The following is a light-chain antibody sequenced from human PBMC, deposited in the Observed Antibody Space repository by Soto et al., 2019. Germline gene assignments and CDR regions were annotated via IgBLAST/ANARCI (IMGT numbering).Light chain of an antibody. CDR3: QHLDSYST. Sequence: DIQLTQSPSFLSASVGDRVTITCRASQGISSYLAWYQQKPGKAPKLLIYAATTLQSGVPSRFSGRGSGTEFTLTFSSMQPEDFATYYCQHLDSYSTFGQGTRLEIK. J-gene: IGKJ5*01. CDR2: AAT. CDR1: QGISSY. V-gene: IGKV1-9*01.